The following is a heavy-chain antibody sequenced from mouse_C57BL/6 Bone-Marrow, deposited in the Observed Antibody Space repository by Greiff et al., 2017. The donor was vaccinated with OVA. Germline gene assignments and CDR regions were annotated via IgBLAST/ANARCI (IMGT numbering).Heavy chain of an antibody. V-gene: IGHV5-17*01. CDR3: ARHDYGFDY. D-gene: IGHD2-4*01. Sequence: EVHLVESGGGLVKPGGSLKLSCAASGFTFSDYGMHWVRQAPEKGLEWVAYISSGSSTNYYADTVKGRFTISRDNAKNTLFLQMTSLRSEDTAMYYCARHDYGFDYWGQGTTLTVSS. CDR2: ISSGSSTN. CDR1: GFTFSDYG. J-gene: IGHJ2*01.